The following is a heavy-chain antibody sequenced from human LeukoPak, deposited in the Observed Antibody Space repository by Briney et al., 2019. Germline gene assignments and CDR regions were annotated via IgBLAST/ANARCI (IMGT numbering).Heavy chain of an antibody. Sequence: GGSLRLSWAASGFTFSRYAMSWVRQAPGKGLEWVSAISGSGGSTYYADSVKGRFTISRDNSKNTLYLQMNSLRAEDTAVYYCAKAFGGEPRAYFDYWGQGTLVPVSS. D-gene: IGHD3-10*01. CDR2: ISGSGGST. CDR1: GFTFSRYA. CDR3: AKAFGGEPRAYFDY. V-gene: IGHV3-23*01. J-gene: IGHJ4*02.